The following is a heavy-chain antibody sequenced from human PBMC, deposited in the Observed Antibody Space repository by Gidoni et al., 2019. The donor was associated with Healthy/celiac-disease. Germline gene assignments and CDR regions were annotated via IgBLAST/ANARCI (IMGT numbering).Heavy chain of an antibody. CDR2: IIPIFGTA. J-gene: IGHJ3*02. CDR3: ARSFSGPVLNAFDI. V-gene: IGHV1-69*01. Sequence: WVRQAPGQGLEWMGGIIPIFGTANYAQKFQGRVTITADESTSTAYMELSSLRSEDTAVYYCARSFSGPVLNAFDIWGQGTMVTVSS. D-gene: IGHD3-10*01.